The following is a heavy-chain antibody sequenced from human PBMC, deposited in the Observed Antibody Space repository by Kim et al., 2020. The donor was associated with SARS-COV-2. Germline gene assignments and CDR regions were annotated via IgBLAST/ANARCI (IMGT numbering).Heavy chain of an antibody. J-gene: IGHJ6*02. CDR3: SRGQYYDIWTGPTNYYYYGLDV. D-gene: IGHD3-9*01. Sequence: ASVKVSCKASGYTFTSYGISWVRQAPGQGLEWMGWTSAYNGNTNYAQKLQGRVTMTTDTSTSTAYMELKSLRSDDTAVYYCSRGQYYDIWTGPTNYYYYGLDVWGQGTTVTVSS. V-gene: IGHV1-18*01. CDR2: TSAYNGNT. CDR1: GYTFTSYG.